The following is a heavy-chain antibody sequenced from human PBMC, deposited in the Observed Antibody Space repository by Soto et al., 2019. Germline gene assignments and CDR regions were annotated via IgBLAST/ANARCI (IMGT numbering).Heavy chain of an antibody. J-gene: IGHJ4*02. CDR1: GGSINTFY. V-gene: IGHV4-4*07. CDR3: AREGSYSAYNFAHGIQLWSFDF. D-gene: IGHD5-12*01. CDR2: IFSSGST. Sequence: SETLSLTCTVSGGSINTFYWSWVRQPAGKGLEWIGRIFSSGSTSFNPSLESRVAMSVDTSKNHFSLNLSSVTAADMAVYYCAREGSYSAYNFAHGIQLWSFDFWGQGAMVTVYS.